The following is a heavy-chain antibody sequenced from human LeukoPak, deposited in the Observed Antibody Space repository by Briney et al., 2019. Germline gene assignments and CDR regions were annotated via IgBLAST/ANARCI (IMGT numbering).Heavy chain of an antibody. CDR2: MYYSGST. J-gene: IGHJ3*02. D-gene: IGHD6-19*01. CDR1: GGSISSSSSY. V-gene: IGHV4-39*01. Sequence: PSETLSPTCTVSGGSISSSSSYWGWIRQPPGKGLEWIGSMYYSGSTYYNPSLKSRVTISVDTSKNQFSLNLSSVTAADTAVYYCARPGSGWYAFDIWGQGTMVTVSS. CDR3: ARPGSGWYAFDI.